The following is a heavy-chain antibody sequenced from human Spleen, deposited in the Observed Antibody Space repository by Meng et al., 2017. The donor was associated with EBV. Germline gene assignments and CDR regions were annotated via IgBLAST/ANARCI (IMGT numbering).Heavy chain of an antibody. V-gene: IGHV3-74*01. CDR2: INSDGNVI. J-gene: IGHJ4*02. Sequence: EVQVMESGGGLVQPGGSLRLSCADSGFTLSSYWVHWVRQAPGKGLVWVSRINSDGNVINYADSVKGRFTISRDNAKNTVYLQMNNVRVEDTAVYYCAKDCFGAKDSWGQGTLVTVSS. CDR3: AKDCFGAKDS. D-gene: IGHD1-26*01. CDR1: GFTLSSYW.